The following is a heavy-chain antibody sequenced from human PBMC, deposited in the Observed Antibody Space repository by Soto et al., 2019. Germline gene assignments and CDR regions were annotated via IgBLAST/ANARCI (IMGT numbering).Heavy chain of an antibody. V-gene: IGHV3-64*01. D-gene: IGHD2-21*01. CDR1: GFPFSTYP. CDR3: ARRIPFGYGMDV. Sequence: ESGGGLVLPGGPLRPSFAPSGFPFSTYPMHWARQAPGKGLECVSAITSNGGNTDYANSVKGRFTISRDNSKNTLYLQMGSLRAEDMAVYYCARRIPFGYGMDVWGQGTTVTVSS. J-gene: IGHJ6*02. CDR2: ITSNGGNT.